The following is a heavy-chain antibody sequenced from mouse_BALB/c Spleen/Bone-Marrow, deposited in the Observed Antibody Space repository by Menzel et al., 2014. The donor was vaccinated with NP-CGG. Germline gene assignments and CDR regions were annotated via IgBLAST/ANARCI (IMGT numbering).Heavy chain of an antibody. CDR3: ARRGGEKDYFDY. CDR1: GFTFSSYG. CDR2: ITSGGRYT. Sequence: EVKVVESGEDLVESGGSLKLSCAASGFTFSSYGMSWVRQTPDKRLEWVATITSGGRYTYYPDSVKGRFTISRDNAKNTLYLQMSSLKSEDTAMYYCARRGGEKDYFDYWGQGTPLTVSS. J-gene: IGHJ2*01. V-gene: IGHV5-6*01.